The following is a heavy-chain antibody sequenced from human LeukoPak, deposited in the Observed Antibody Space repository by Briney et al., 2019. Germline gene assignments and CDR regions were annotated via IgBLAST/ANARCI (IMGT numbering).Heavy chain of an antibody. CDR2: IIPIFGTA. J-gene: IGHJ4*02. Sequence: SVKVSCKASGGTFSSYAISWVRQAPGQGLEWMGGIIPIFGTANYAQKFQGRVTITADESTSTAYMELSSLRSEDTAVYYCARGTRVEMATIPQIWFLDYWGQGTLVTVSS. D-gene: IGHD5-24*01. CDR1: GGTFSSYA. V-gene: IGHV1-69*13. CDR3: ARGTRVEMATIPQIWFLDY.